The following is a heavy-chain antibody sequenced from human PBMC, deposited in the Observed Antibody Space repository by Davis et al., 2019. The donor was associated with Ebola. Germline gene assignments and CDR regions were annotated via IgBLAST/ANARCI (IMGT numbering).Heavy chain of an antibody. D-gene: IGHD6-13*01. J-gene: IGHJ6*02. CDR2: ISSSSSYI. CDR1: GFTFSSYS. CDR3: ARGQQQLVPNYGMDV. Sequence: GESLKISCAASGFTFSSYSMNWVRQAPGKGLEWVSSISSSSSYIYYADSVKGRFTISRDNAKNSLYLQMNSLRAEDTAVYYCARGQQQLVPNYGMDVWGQGTTVTVSS. V-gene: IGHV3-21*04.